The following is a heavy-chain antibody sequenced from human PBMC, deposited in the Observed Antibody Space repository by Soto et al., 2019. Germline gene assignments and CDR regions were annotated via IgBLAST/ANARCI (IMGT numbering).Heavy chain of an antibody. CDR1: GFTFSSYA. V-gene: IGHV3-64D*06. CDR2: ISSNGGST. Sequence: GGSLRLSCAASGFTFSSYAMHWVRQAPGKGLEYVSAISSNGGSTYYADSVKGRFTISRDNSKNTLYLQMSNLRAEDTAVYYCVRSVIAAAGTFDYWGQGTLVTVSS. D-gene: IGHD6-13*01. J-gene: IGHJ4*02. CDR3: VRSVIAAAGTFDY.